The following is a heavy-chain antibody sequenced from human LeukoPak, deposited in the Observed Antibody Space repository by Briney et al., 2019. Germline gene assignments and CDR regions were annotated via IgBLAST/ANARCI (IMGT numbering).Heavy chain of an antibody. CDR1: GGSFSGYY. D-gene: IGHD6-13*01. Sequence: SETLSLTCAVYGGSFSGYYWSWIRQPPGKGLEWIGEINHSGSTNYNPSLKSRVTISVDTSKNQFSLKLSSVTAADTAVYYCARVAAAGTGFDPWGQGTLVIVSS. J-gene: IGHJ5*02. V-gene: IGHV4-34*01. CDR3: ARVAAAGTGFDP. CDR2: INHSGST.